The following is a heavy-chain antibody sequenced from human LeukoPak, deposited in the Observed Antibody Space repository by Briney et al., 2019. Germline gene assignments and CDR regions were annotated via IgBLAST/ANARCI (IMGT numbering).Heavy chain of an antibody. Sequence: PGGSLRLSCAASGFTFTNHWMHWVRQAPGKGLVWVSRIRPDGRETNHADSVKGRFTISRDNAKNTLYLQMNSLGAEDTAVYYCGREGVLGSGGVELWGQGVLVTVSS. V-gene: IGHV3-74*01. CDR2: IRPDGRET. CDR3: GREGVLGSGGVEL. J-gene: IGHJ4*02. D-gene: IGHD3-16*01. CDR1: GFTFTNHW.